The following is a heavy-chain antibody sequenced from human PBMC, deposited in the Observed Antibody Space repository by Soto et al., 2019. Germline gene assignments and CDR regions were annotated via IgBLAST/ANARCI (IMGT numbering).Heavy chain of an antibody. CDR3: VSWVSQHFDY. Sequence: PGGSLRLSXAVFGFTFNSRSSHGMSWVRQAPGKGPEWVSTISSDGANKHYAESVKGRFTISKDTSRNTVDLHMNSLGAEDTAMYFCVSWVSQHFDYWGQGILVTVSS. J-gene: IGHJ4*02. D-gene: IGHD2-8*01. CDR2: ISSDGANK. V-gene: IGHV3-23*01. CDR1: GFTFNSRSSHG.